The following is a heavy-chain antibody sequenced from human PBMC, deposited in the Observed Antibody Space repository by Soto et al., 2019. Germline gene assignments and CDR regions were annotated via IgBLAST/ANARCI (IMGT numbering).Heavy chain of an antibody. CDR1: GFTFSSYG. CDR2: ISYDGSNK. Sequence: GGSLRLSCAASGFTFSSYGMHWVRQAPGKGLEWVAVISYDGSNKYYADSVKGRFTISRDNSKNTLYLQMNSLRAEDTAVYYCAKDMGLRYSYGPPNFDYWGQGTLVTVSS. CDR3: AKDMGLRYSYGPPNFDY. D-gene: IGHD5-18*01. J-gene: IGHJ4*02. V-gene: IGHV3-30*18.